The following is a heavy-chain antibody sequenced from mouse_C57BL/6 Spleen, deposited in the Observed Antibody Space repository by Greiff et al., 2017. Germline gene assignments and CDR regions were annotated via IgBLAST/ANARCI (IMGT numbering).Heavy chain of an antibody. J-gene: IGHJ4*01. CDR3: ARGGNYYYAMHY. CDR1: GYSITSGYY. CDR2: ISYDGSN. D-gene: IGHD2-1*01. V-gene: IGHV3-6*01. Sequence: VQLQQSGPGLVQPSQSLPLTCPVTGYSITSGYYWNWFRQFPGNKLEWMGYISYDGSNNYNPSLKNRISITRDTSKNQFFLKLISVTTEDTATYYCARGGNYYYAMHYWGQGASVTVST.